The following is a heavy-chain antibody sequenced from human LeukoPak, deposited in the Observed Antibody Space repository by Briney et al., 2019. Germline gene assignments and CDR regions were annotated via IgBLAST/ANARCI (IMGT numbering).Heavy chain of an antibody. Sequence: PSETLSLTCTVSGGSISTYYWSWIRQPPGKGLEWIGYIDYSGATNYNPSLKSRVTMSVDTSKHQFSLKLSSVTAADTAVYYCARHPWSGSHTEFDYWGQGTLVTVSS. CDR2: IDYSGAT. CDR1: GGSISTYY. D-gene: IGHD1-26*01. J-gene: IGHJ4*02. V-gene: IGHV4-59*08. CDR3: ARHPWSGSHTEFDY.